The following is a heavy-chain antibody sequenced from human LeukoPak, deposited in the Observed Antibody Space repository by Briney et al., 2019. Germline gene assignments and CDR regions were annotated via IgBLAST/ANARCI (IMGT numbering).Heavy chain of an antibody. CDR2: IYSGGST. CDR3: ARGRSSGYSYYFDY. Sequence: PGGSLRLSCAASGFTVSSNYMSWVRQAPGKGLECVSVIYSGGSTYYADSVKGRFTISRDNSKNTLYLQMNSLRAEDTAVYYCARGRSSGYSYYFDYWGQGTLVTVSS. J-gene: IGHJ4*02. V-gene: IGHV3-66*02. D-gene: IGHD3-22*01. CDR1: GFTVSSNY.